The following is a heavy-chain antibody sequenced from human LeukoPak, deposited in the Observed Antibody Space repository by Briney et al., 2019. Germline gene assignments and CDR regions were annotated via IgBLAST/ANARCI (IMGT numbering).Heavy chain of an antibody. D-gene: IGHD6-19*01. J-gene: IGHJ2*01. CDR3: ARDLYSSGWYSWYFDL. CDR1: GYTFTGYY. CDR2: INPNSGGT. V-gene: IGHV1-2*02. Sequence: ASVKVSCKASGYTFTGYYMHWVRQAPGQGLEWMGWINPNSGGTNYAQKFQGRVTMTRDTSISTAYMELSRLRSDDTAVYYCARDLYSSGWYSWYFDLWGRGTLVTVSS.